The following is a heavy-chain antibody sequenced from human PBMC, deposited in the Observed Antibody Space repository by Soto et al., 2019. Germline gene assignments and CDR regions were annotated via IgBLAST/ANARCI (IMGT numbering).Heavy chain of an antibody. J-gene: IGHJ5*02. CDR2: INAGNGNT. CDR1: GYPFISYA. D-gene: IGHD6-13*01. V-gene: IGHV1-3*01. Sequence: XSVKVACKASGYPFISYAVHWVRQAPGQRLEWMGWINAGNGNTKYSQKFQGRVTITRDTSASTAYMELSSLRSEDTAVYYCAREVGDVGSWFWSSWFAAWGQGTLVTVSS. CDR3: AREVGDVGSWFWSSWFAA.